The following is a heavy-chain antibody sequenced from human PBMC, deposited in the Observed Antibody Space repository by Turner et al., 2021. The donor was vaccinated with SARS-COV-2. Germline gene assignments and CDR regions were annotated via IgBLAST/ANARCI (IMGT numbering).Heavy chain of an antibody. CDR2: MNPDSGNT. CDR3: ARGGYCSSTSCSPYWYFDL. D-gene: IGHD2-2*01. CDR1: GYTFTSYD. V-gene: IGHV1-8*03. J-gene: IGHJ2*01. Sequence: QFQLVQSGAEVKKPGASVKVSCKASGYTFTSYDINWVRQATGQGLEWMGWMNPDSGNTAYAQKFQGRVTITRNNSISTAYMELSSLRSEDTAVYYCARGGYCSSTSCSPYWYFDLWGRGTLVTVSS.